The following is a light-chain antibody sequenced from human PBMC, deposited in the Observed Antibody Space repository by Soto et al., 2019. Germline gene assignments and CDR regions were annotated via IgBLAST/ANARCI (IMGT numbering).Light chain of an antibody. CDR3: QQYGSSYTWT. CDR1: QSVSSNY. Sequence: EIVLTQSPGTLSLSPGERATLSCRASQSVSSNYLAWYQQKPGQAPRLLIYGASSRATGIPDRFSGSGSGTEFTLTIRRLEPEDFAVYYCQQYGSSYTWTFGQGTKVEIQ. V-gene: IGKV3-20*01. J-gene: IGKJ1*01. CDR2: GAS.